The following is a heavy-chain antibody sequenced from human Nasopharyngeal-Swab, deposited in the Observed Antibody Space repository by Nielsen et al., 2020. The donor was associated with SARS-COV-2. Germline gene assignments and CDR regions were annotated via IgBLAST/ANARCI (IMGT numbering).Heavy chain of an antibody. V-gene: IGHV3-30-3*01. CDR2: ISYDGSNK. Sequence: GESLKISCAASGFTFSSYAMHWVRQAPGKGLEWVAVISYDGSNKYYADSVKGRFTISRDNSKNTLYLQMNSLRAEDTAVYYCARRYCSSTSCLIDYWGQGTLVTVSS. CDR1: GFTFSSYA. J-gene: IGHJ4*02. D-gene: IGHD2-2*01. CDR3: ARRYCSSTSCLIDY.